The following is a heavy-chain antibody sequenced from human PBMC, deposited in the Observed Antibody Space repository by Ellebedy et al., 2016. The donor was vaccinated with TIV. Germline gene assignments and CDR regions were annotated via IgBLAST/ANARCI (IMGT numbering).Heavy chain of an antibody. CDR1: GFTFSSYS. J-gene: IGHJ6*02. CDR3: ARDSMVRGVYGGMDV. V-gene: IGHV3-21*01. Sequence: GGSLRLSXAASGFTFSSYSMNWVRQAPGKGLEWVSSISSSSSYIYYADSVKGRFTISRDNAKNSLYLQMNSLRAEDTAVYYCARDSMVRGVYGGMDVWGQGTTVTVSS. CDR2: ISSSSSYI. D-gene: IGHD3-10*01.